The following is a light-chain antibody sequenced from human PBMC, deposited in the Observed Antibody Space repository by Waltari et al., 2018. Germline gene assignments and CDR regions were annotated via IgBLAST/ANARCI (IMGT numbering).Light chain of an antibody. CDR2: WAS. CDR3: QQYYNTPPT. CDR1: QSVSDHVNNKNY. V-gene: IGKV4-1*01. J-gene: IGKJ1*01. Sequence: DIVMTQSPDSLTVSPGERATINCRSSQSVSDHVNNKNYLAWYRQKAGQPPKLLISWASTREFGVPDRFSGSGSGTECTLTISSLQPEDVAVYYCQQYYNTPPTFGQGTKVEIK.